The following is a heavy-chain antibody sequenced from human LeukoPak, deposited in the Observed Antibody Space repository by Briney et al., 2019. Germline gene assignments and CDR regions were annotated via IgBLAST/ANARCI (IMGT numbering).Heavy chain of an antibody. J-gene: IGHJ4*02. CDR3: TTDSSGYVTDY. CDR1: GFTFNNAR. V-gene: IGHV3-15*01. Sequence: TGGSLRLSCAASGFTFNNARMGWVRQAPGKGLEWVGRIKSKIDGGTTDYAAPVKGRFTISRDDSKNTVHLQMNSLKTEDTALYYCTTDSSGYVTDYWGQGTLVTVSS. CDR2: IKSKIDGGTT. D-gene: IGHD5-12*01.